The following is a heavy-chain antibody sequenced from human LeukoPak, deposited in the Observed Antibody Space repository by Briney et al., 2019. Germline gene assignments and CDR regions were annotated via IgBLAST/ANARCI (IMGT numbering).Heavy chain of an antibody. CDR3: AKDGGLWVSAHWGDS. CDR2: ITTSDGNT. Sequence: GGSLRLSCAASGFTFSSYTMSWVRQAPGKGLEWVSTITTSDGNTYYADSVKGRFTVSRDNSKSTLFLQMNSLRAEDTAVYYCAKDGGLWVSAHWGDSWGRGTLVTVSS. D-gene: IGHD7-27*01. V-gene: IGHV3-23*01. J-gene: IGHJ4*02. CDR1: GFTFSSYT.